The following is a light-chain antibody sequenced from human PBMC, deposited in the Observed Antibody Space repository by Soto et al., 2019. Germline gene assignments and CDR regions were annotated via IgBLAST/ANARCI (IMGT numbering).Light chain of an antibody. Sequence: QSVLTQPPSVSAAPGQKVTISCSGSSSNIGNNYVSWYQQLPGTAPKLLIYENNKRPSGIPDRFSGSKSGTSATLGITGLQTGDEADYYCATWDNSQSAGVFGGGTQLTVL. CDR2: ENN. V-gene: IGLV1-51*02. J-gene: IGLJ7*01. CDR1: SSNIGNNY. CDR3: ATWDNSQSAGV.